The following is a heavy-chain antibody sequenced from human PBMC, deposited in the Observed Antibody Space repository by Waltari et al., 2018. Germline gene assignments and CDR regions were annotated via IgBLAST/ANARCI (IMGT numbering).Heavy chain of an antibody. V-gene: IGHV3-7*01. CDR3: ARDWGYFDY. CDR2: IKQDGSDK. Sequence: EVQLVQSGGGLVQPGGSLRLSCAASGFTFSPYGMSWVRQAPGKGLEWVASIKQDGSDKYYVDSVKGRFTISRDNAKNSLYLQMNSLRAEDTAVYYCARDWGYFDYCGQGTLLTVSS. CDR1: GFTFSPYG. J-gene: IGHJ4*02. D-gene: IGHD7-27*01.